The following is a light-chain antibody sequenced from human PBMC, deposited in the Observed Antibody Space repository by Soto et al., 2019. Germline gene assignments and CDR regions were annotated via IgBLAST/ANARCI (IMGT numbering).Light chain of an antibody. J-gene: IGKJ1*01. CDR1: QSVSSY. Sequence: EIVLTQSPATLSLSPGERATLSCRASQSVSSYLAWYQQKPGQAPRLLIYDASNRATGIPARFSGSGSGTDFTFTISSLEPEDFAVYYCQHYNSYSEAFGQGTKVELK. V-gene: IGKV3-11*01. CDR2: DAS. CDR3: QHYNSYSEA.